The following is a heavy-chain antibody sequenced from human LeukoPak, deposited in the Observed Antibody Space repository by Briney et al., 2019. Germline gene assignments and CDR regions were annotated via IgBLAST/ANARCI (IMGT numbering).Heavy chain of an antibody. CDR3: AKISSH. J-gene: IGHJ4*02. CDR1: GFTFSSYG. Sequence: PGGSLRLSCAASGFTFSSYGMHWVRQAPGKGLEWVAFIRYDGTTKYYADSVKGRFTISRDNSRNTLYLEMNSLRAEDTAVYYCAKISSHWGQGTLVTVSS. V-gene: IGHV3-30*02. CDR2: IRYDGTTK. D-gene: IGHD3-3*02.